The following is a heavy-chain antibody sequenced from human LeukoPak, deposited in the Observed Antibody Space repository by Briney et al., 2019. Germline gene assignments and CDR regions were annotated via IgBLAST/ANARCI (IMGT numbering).Heavy chain of an antibody. CDR1: GDSITSYY. CDR3: ARGRYGGNSQRFDY. CDR2: IYYTGST. V-gene: IGHV4-59*07. J-gene: IGHJ4*02. Sequence: SDTLSLTCTVSGDSITSYYWSWIRQPPGKGLEWIGCIYYTGSTNYNPSLKSRVTISVDTSKNQFSLKLSSVTAADTAVYYCARGRYGGNSQRFDYWGQGTLVTVSS. D-gene: IGHD4-23*01.